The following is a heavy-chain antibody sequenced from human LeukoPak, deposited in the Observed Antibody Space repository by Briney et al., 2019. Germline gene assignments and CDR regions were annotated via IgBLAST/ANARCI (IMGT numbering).Heavy chain of an antibody. CDR1: GGSFSGYY. Sequence: SETLSLTCAVYGGSFSGYYWSWIRQPPGKGLEWIGEINHSGSTNYNPSLKSRVTISVDTSKNQFSLKLSSVTAADTAVYYCARLGNGRGWTLTNGGQGTLFT. CDR2: INHSGST. CDR3: ARLGNGRGWTLTN. D-gene: IGHD7-27*01. V-gene: IGHV4-34*01. J-gene: IGHJ4*02.